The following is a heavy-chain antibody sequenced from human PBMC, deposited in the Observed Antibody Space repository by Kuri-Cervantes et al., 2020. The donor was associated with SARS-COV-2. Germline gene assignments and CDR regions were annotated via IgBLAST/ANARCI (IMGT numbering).Heavy chain of an antibody. D-gene: IGHD3-22*01. CDR2: IYHTGST. CDR3: ASFGGSGYYWENWFDP. Sequence: SETLSLTCTVSGGSISSYYWGWIRQPPGKGLEWIGSIYHTGSTQYNPSLKSRVTISVDTSKNQFSLKLRSVTAADTAVYYCASFGGSGYYWENWFDPWGQGTPVTVSS. V-gene: IGHV4-38-2*02. J-gene: IGHJ5*02. CDR1: GGSISSYY.